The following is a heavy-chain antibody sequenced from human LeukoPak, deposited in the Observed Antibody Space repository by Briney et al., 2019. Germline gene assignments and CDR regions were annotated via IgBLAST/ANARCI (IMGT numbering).Heavy chain of an antibody. Sequence: GGSLRLSCAASGFTFSSCWMTWLRQAPGKGLEWVANIKEDGSDKKYVDSVKGRFTIARDNAKTSVYLEMNYVRVEDTAVYYCARPLLSDDNFIFDSWGQGTLVTVSS. CDR2: IKEDGSDK. J-gene: IGHJ4*02. CDR1: GFTFSSCW. V-gene: IGHV3-7*01. D-gene: IGHD1-1*01. CDR3: ARPLLSDDNFIFDS.